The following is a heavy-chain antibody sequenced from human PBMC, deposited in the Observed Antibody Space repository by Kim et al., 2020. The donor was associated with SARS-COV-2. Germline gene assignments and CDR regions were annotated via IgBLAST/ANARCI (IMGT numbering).Heavy chain of an antibody. CDR3: VRDRMGGAFDI. V-gene: IGHV3-48*02. D-gene: IGHD3-16*01. CDR1: GFTFSAYD. Sequence: GGSLRLSCATSGFTFSAYDMNWVRRAPGKGLEWLSCITKSGSTIYYADSVRGRFTISRDNAKNSLYLQMNSLRDEDTALYYCVRDRMGGAFDIWGQGTMVTVSS. CDR2: ITKSGSTI. J-gene: IGHJ3*02.